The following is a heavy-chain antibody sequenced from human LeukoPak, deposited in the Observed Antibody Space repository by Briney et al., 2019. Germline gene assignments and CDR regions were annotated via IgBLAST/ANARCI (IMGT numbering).Heavy chain of an antibody. V-gene: IGHV4-34*01. CDR3: ASNSFDYYGSGSYSVDH. Sequence: SETLSPTCAVYGGSFSGYYWSWIRQPPGKGLEWIGEINHSGSTNYNPSLKSRVTISVDTSKNQFSLKLSSVTAADTAVYYCASNSFDYYGSGSYSVDHWGQGTLVTVSS. CDR2: INHSGST. J-gene: IGHJ4*02. D-gene: IGHD3-10*01. CDR1: GGSFSGYY.